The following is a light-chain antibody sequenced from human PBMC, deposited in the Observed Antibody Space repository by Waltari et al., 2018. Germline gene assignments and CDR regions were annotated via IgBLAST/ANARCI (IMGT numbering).Light chain of an antibody. V-gene: IGLV6-57*04. CDR1: GGSIASDY. Sequence: FLLTQPHSVSESPGKTITISCTRSGGSIASDYVQWYQQRPGSAPTTVIFENFQRPSGVPHRFSGSIDSSSNSASLISSVLKTEDEADYYCQSSDNNTVFFGGGTRLTVL. J-gene: IGLJ2*01. CDR3: QSSDNNTVF. CDR2: ENF.